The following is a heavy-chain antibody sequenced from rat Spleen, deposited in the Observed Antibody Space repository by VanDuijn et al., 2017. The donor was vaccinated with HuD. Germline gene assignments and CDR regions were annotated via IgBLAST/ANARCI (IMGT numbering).Heavy chain of an antibody. CDR3: GRHAYYDGYYHWYFDL. V-gene: IGHV5-29*01. D-gene: IGHD1-12*03. Sequence: EVQLVESGGGLVQPGRSLKLSCTASGLSFSNYDMAWVRQAPTKGLEWVASISYDGSSYYYRDSVKGRFTVSRDNAKSTLYLQMDSLRSEDTATYYCGRHAYYDGYYHWYFDLWGPGTMVTVSS. CDR2: ISYDGSSY. CDR1: GLSFSNYD. J-gene: IGHJ1*01.